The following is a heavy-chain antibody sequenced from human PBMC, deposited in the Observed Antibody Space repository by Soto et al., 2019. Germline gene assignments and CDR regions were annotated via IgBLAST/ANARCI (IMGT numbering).Heavy chain of an antibody. CDR2: ISSSSSTI. Sequence: EVQLVESGGGLVQPGGSLRLSCAASGLTFSSYRMNWVRQAPGKGLEWVSYISSSSSTIYYADSVKGRFTISRDNAKNSLYLQMNSLRAQDTAVYYCARDRDIFTGYKVNDAFDIWGQGTMVTVSS. J-gene: IGHJ3*02. V-gene: IGHV3-48*01. CDR1: GLTFSSYR. D-gene: IGHD3-9*01. CDR3: ARDRDIFTGYKVNDAFDI.